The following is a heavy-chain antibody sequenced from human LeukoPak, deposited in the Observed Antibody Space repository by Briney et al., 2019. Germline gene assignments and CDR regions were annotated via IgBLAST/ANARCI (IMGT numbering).Heavy chain of an antibody. D-gene: IGHD2-15*01. Sequence: SETLPLTCTVSGGSISSGGYYWSWIRQHPGKGLEWIGYIYYSGSTYYNPSLKSRVTISVDTSKNQFSLKLSSVTAADTAVYYCARGYCSGGSCWGYFDYWGQGTLVTVSS. CDR2: IYYSGST. CDR3: ARGYCSGGSCWGYFDY. V-gene: IGHV4-31*03. J-gene: IGHJ4*02. CDR1: GGSISSGGYY.